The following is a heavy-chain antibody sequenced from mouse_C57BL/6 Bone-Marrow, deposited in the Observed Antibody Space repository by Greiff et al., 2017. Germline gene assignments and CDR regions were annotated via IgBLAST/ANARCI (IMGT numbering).Heavy chain of an antibody. CDR2: IFPGRGST. CDR3: ANYGSWFAY. Sequence: VQLQQPGAELVKPGASVKVSCKASGYTFTSHWMQWVRQRPGQGLEWIGEIFPGRGSTYYNEKFKGKATLTVDTSSSTAYMQLSSLTSEDAAVYFCANYGSWFAYWGQGTLVTVSA. V-gene: IGHV1-56*01. D-gene: IGHD1-1*02. J-gene: IGHJ3*01. CDR1: GYTFTSHW.